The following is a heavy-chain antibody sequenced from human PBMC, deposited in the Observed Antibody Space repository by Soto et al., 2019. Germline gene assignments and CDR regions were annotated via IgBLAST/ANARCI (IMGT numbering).Heavy chain of an antibody. CDR1: GGSISSYY. V-gene: IGHV4-59*08. CDR2: IYYSGST. J-gene: IGHJ6*02. CDR3: ARLCKGSCRDYYYYGMDV. Sequence: QVQLQESGPGLVKPSETLSLTCTVSGGSISSYYWSWIRQPPGKGLEWIGYIYYSGSTNYNPSLKSRGTISVDTSKNQFSLKLSSVTAADTAVYYCARLCKGSCRDYYYYGMDVWGQGTTVTVSS. D-gene: IGHD2-15*01.